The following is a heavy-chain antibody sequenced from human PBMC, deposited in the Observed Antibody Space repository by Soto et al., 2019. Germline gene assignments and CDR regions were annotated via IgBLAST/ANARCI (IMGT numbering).Heavy chain of an antibody. Sequence: QVQLVQSGTEVKKPGASVKVSCKASGYTFRSYGISWVRQAPGQGLEWMGWISDYNGNTHYSQKFQGKVTMTTDTSTSTAYMELRNLRSDDTAVYYCAKADSNYAGRFSYYYMDVWGTGTMVTVSS. J-gene: IGHJ6*03. V-gene: IGHV1-18*01. CDR3: AKADSNYAGRFSYYYMDV. CDR2: ISDYNGNT. D-gene: IGHD4-4*01. CDR1: GYTFRSYG.